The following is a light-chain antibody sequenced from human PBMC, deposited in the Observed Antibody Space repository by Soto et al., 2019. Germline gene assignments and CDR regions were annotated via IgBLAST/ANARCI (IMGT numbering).Light chain of an antibody. J-gene: IGLJ2*01. Sequence: SYELTQPPSVSVSPGQTASITCSGDKLGNRHTCWYQHRPCQSPVMVIYQDAQRPSGIPERFSGSNSGDTAILTISGTLAVDEAEYYCQTWDSYNVVFGGGTKLTVL. CDR1: KLGNRH. CDR2: QDA. V-gene: IGLV3-1*01. CDR3: QTWDSYNVV.